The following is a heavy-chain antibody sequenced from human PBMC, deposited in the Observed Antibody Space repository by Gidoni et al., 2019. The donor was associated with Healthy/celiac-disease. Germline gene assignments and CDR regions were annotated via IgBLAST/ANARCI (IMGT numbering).Heavy chain of an antibody. CDR3: ARGGAGDLPDWYFDL. CDR1: GGSFSGYY. V-gene: IGHV4-34*01. CDR2: INHSGRT. D-gene: IGHD7-27*01. Sequence: QVQLQQWGAGLLKPSETLSLTCAVYGGSFSGYYWSWIRQPPGKGLEWIGEINHSGRTNYNPSLKSRVTISVDTSKNQFSLKLSSVTAADTAVYYCARGGAGDLPDWYFDLWGRGTLVTVSS. J-gene: IGHJ2*01.